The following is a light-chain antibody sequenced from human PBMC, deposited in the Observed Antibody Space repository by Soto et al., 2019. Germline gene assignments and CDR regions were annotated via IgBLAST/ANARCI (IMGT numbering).Light chain of an antibody. CDR2: LDSDGSH. J-gene: IGLJ3*02. CDR3: QSWATGTDWV. Sequence: QSVLTQSPSASASLGASVKLTCTLSSGHSSYTITWHQQQPDKGPRYLMNLDSDGSHYKGDGIPDRFSGSSSGAERYLTISSLQSEDEADYYCQSWATGTDWVFGGGTKLTVL. V-gene: IGLV4-69*01. CDR1: SGHSSYT.